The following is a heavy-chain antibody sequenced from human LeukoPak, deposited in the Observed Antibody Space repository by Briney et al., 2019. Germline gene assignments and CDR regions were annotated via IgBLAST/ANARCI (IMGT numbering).Heavy chain of an antibody. CDR2: ISYDGINK. CDR3: AKSGRRGYSYGSRFKYYYGY. J-gene: IGHJ4*02. CDR1: GFTFSSYG. D-gene: IGHD5-18*01. V-gene: IGHV3-30*18. Sequence: PGGSLRLSCAASGFTFSSYGLHWVRQAPGKGLEWVAVISYDGINKYYADSVKGRFTISRDNSKNTLYLQMNSLRTEDTAVYYCAKSGRRGYSYGSRFKYYYGYWGQGTLVTVSS.